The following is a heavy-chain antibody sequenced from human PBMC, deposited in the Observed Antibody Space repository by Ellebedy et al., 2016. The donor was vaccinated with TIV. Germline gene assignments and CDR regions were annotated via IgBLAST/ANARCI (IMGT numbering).Heavy chain of an antibody. V-gene: IGHV1-8*01. CDR2: MNPDSANT. J-gene: IGHJ4*02. CDR1: GYTFTSYD. CDR3: ARTKVRGVPGFDY. Sequence: ASVKVSXKASGYTFTSYDINWVRQATGQGLESMGWMNPDSANTGYARKFQGRVTMTRDSSIGTAYMELSSLRSEDTAVYYCARTKVRGVPGFDYWGQGTLVTVSS. D-gene: IGHD3-10*01.